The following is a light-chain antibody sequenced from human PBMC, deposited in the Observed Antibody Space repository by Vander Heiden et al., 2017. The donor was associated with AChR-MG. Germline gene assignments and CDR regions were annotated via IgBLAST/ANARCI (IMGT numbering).Light chain of an antibody. CDR2: DAS. J-gene: IGKJ3*01. CDR1: QDIKNS. CDR3: QHYDNRRTLIT. V-gene: IGKV1-33*01. Sequence: IQMTQPPSSLSASVVHRVTITCQAIQDIKNSLSCYQQKPGKAPKLLIYDASTVQTGVPSRFGRSRSGTDFTFTISSLQPEDIATYYCQHYDNRRTLITFGPGTKVDIK.